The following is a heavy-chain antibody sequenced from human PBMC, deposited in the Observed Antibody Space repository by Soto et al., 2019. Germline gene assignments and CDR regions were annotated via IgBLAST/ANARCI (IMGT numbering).Heavy chain of an antibody. V-gene: IGHV1-69*13. Sequence: ASVKVSCKASGGTFSSYAISWVRQAPGQGLEWMGGIIPIFGTANYAQKFQGRVTITADESTSTAYMELSSLRSEDTAVYYCARGPRGYCSSTSCYTSYYYYYGMDVWGQGTTVTVPS. CDR1: GGTFSSYA. CDR3: ARGPRGYCSSTSCYTSYYYYYGMDV. J-gene: IGHJ6*02. D-gene: IGHD2-2*02. CDR2: IIPIFGTA.